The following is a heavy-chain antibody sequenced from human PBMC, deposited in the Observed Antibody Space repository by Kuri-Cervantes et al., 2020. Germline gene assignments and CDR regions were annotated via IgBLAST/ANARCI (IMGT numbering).Heavy chain of an antibody. CDR3: ARVTVTTIASFDY. Sequence: SETLSLTCTVSGGSISSSSYYWSWIRQPPGKGLEWIGYIYYSGSTNYNPSLKSRVTISVDTSKNQFSLKLSSVTAADTAVYYCARVTVTTIASFDYWGQGTLVTVSS. CDR1: GGSISSSSYY. D-gene: IGHD4-17*01. V-gene: IGHV4-61*05. J-gene: IGHJ4*02. CDR2: IYYSGST.